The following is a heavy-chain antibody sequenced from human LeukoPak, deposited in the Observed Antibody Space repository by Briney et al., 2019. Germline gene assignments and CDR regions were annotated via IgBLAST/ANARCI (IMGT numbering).Heavy chain of an antibody. Sequence: PGGSLRLSCAGSGFTFSSYGMNWVRQAPGKGLEWISYISSGAGSTSKYADSVKGRFTISRDTAQNSLSLQMNSLRAEDTAVYFCARARAGYFALFQHWGQGSLVIVS. CDR2: ISSGAGSTS. J-gene: IGHJ1*01. V-gene: IGHV3-48*03. CDR1: GFTFSSYG. D-gene: IGHD3-22*01. CDR3: ARARAGYFALFQH.